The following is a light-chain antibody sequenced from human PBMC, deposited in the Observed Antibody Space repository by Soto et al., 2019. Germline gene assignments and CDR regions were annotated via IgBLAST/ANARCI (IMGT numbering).Light chain of an antibody. CDR1: QSVSSN. J-gene: IGKJ1*01. Sequence: EIEMTQSPATLSVSPGERATLSCRASQSVSSNLAWYQQKPGQAPRLLIYGASTRATGIPDRFSGSGSGTDFTLTISRLEPEDFAVYYCQQYGSSGTFGQGTKVDI. CDR2: GAS. CDR3: QQYGSSGT. V-gene: IGKV3-20*01.